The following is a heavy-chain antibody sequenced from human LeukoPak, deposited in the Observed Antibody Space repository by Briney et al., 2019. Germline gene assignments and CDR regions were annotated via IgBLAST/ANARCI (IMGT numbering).Heavy chain of an antibody. J-gene: IGHJ3*02. V-gene: IGHV4-61*08. CDR2: IYYSGST. CDR3: ARQGAPNAFDI. CDR1: GGSISSGGYY. D-gene: IGHD3-16*01. Sequence: SETLSLTCTVSGGSISSGGYYWSWIRQHPGKGLEWIGYIYYSGSTNYNPSLKSRVTISVDTSKNQFSLKLSSVTAADTAVYYCARQGAPNAFDIWGQGTMVTVSS.